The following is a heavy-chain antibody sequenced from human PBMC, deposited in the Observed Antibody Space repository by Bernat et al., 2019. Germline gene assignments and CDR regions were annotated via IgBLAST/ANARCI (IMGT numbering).Heavy chain of an antibody. CDR3: ARDPELRYSIPYYYYYYGMDV. CDR1: GYTFTGYY. D-gene: IGHD3-9*01. V-gene: IGHV1-2*02. Sequence: QVQLVQSGAEVKKPGASVKVSCKASGYTFTGYYMHWVRQAPGQGLEWMGWINPNSGGTNYAQKCQCRVTMTRDTSISTAYMELSRLRSDDTAVYYCARDPELRYSIPYYYYYYGMDVWGQGTTVTVSS. CDR2: INPNSGGT. J-gene: IGHJ6*02.